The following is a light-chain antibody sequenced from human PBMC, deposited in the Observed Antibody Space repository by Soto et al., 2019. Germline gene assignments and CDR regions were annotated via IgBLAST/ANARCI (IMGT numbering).Light chain of an antibody. V-gene: IGKV1-5*01. CDR2: DAS. J-gene: IGKJ3*01. Sequence: DIQMTQSPSTLSESVGDRVTITCWASQSISSWLAWYQQKPGKAPKLLIYDASSLESGVPSRFSGSGSGTEFTLTISSLQPDDFATYYCQQYNSYPFTFGPGTKVDIK. CDR3: QQYNSYPFT. CDR1: QSISSW.